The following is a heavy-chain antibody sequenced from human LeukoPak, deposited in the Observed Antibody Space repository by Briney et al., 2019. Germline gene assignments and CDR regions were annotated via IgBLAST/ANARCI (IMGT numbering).Heavy chain of an antibody. CDR2: IWPDGSIK. Sequence: PGGSLRLSCAASGFTFDDYGMSWVRQAPGKGLEWVAVIWPDGSIKYYAESAKGRFTISRDNSKSTLYLQMNSLRAEDTAVYYCARAIDSYGFYDSWGQGTLVAVSS. CDR3: ARAIDSYGFYDS. V-gene: IGHV3-33*08. CDR1: GFTFDDYG. J-gene: IGHJ4*02. D-gene: IGHD5-18*01.